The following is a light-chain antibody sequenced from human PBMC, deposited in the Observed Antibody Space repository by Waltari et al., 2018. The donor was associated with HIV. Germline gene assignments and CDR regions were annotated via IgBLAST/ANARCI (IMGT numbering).Light chain of an antibody. Sequence: QSVLTQPPSASGTPGQRVTISCSGSSSNIGSNYVYWYQQLPGTTPKLLIYRNNPRPSGVPCRCSGSKSGTSASLAISGLRSEDEADYYCAAWDDSLSGWVFGGGTKLTVL. V-gene: IGLV1-47*01. CDR2: RNN. CDR3: AAWDDSLSGWV. CDR1: SSNIGSNY. J-gene: IGLJ3*02.